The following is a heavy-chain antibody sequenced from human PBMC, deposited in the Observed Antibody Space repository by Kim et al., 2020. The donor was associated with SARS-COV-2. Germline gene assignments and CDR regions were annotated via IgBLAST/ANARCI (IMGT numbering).Heavy chain of an antibody. Sequence: GGSLRLSCAASGFTFSSYAMHWVRQAPGKGLEWVAVISYDGSNKYYADSVKGRFTISRDNSKNTLYLQMNSLRAEDTAVYYCAGERYEATGFDYWGQGTLVTVSS. CDR1: GFTFSSYA. J-gene: IGHJ4*02. V-gene: IGHV3-30-3*01. CDR3: AGERYEATGFDY. D-gene: IGHD3-9*01. CDR2: ISYDGSNK.